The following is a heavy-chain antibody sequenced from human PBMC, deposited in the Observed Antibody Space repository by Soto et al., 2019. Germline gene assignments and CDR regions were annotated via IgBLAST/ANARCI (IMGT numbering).Heavy chain of an antibody. CDR3: AREEGSSWPYYYYMDV. J-gene: IGHJ6*03. V-gene: IGHV1-3*01. Sequence: QVQLVQSGAEVKKPGASVKVSCKASGYTFTSYAMHWVRQAPGQRLEWMGWINAGNGNTQYSQKFQGRVTITRDTSASTAYKELSSLRSEDTAVYYCAREEGSSWPYYYYMDVWGKGTTVTVSS. CDR1: GYTFTSYA. D-gene: IGHD6-13*01. CDR2: INAGNGNT.